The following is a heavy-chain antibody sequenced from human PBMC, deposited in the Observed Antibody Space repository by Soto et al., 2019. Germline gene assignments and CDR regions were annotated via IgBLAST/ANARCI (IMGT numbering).Heavy chain of an antibody. CDR3: ARRKLHCGGGSSYGTNELDY. J-gene: IGHJ4*02. V-gene: IGHV5-51*01. Sequence: GESLKISCQVSGYTFTNYWVAWVRQMPGKGLEWMGIVFPGDSETRYSPSFQGQVTFSADQSTSTAFLKWNSLRASDTAVYYCARRKLHCGGGSSYGTNELDYWGQGTKLTVSS. D-gene: IGHD2-15*01. CDR2: VFPGDSET. CDR1: GYTFTNYW.